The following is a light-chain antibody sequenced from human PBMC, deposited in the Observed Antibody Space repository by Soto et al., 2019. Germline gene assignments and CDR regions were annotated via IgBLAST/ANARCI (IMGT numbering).Light chain of an antibody. V-gene: IGKV3-15*01. CDR1: QSVSDY. Sequence: EVVVTQSPATLSVSPGESATLSCRTSQSVSDYLAWYQHKPGQPPRLLFYRASIRATGIPARFTGTGSETEFTLTISSLQSEDFALYYCHQYNNWPPGTFGQGTKVDIK. CDR3: HQYNNWPPGT. CDR2: RAS. J-gene: IGKJ1*01.